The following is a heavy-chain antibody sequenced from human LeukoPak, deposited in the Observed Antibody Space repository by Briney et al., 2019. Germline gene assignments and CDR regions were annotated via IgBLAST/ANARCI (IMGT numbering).Heavy chain of an antibody. V-gene: IGHV1-2*06. J-gene: IGHJ4*02. CDR1: GYTFTGYY. CDR2: INPNSGGT. CDR3: ARVRRGYCSGGSCPGWDY. Sequence: ASVKVSCKASGYTFTGYYMHWVRQAPGQGLEWMGRINPNSGGTNYAQKFQGRVTITADESTSTAYMELSSLRSEDTAVYYCARVRRGYCSGGSCPGWDYWGQGTLVTVSS. D-gene: IGHD2-15*01.